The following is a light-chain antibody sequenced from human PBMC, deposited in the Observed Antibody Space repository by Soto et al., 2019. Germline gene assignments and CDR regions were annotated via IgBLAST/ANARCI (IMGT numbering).Light chain of an antibody. Sequence: DIPITQSPSSLSASVGDRVTISYRASQSISSYLNWYQQKPGKAPKLLIYAAYSLQSGVPSRFSGSGSGTAITLTISSLQPEEFATYYCQQSYSTPTAFGQGTKVESK. CDR3: QQSYSTPTA. J-gene: IGKJ1*01. CDR2: AAY. CDR1: QSISSY. V-gene: IGKV1-39*01.